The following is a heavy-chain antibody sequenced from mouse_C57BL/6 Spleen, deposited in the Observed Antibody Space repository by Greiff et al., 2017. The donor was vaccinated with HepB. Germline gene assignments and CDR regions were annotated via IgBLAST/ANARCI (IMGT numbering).Heavy chain of an antibody. Sequence: VQLVESGAELARPGASVKLSCKASGYTFTSYGISWVKQRTGQGLEWIGEIYPRSGNTYYNEKFKGKATLTADKSSSTAYMELRNLTSEDSAVYFCTRRIVGYFDYWGQGTTLTVSS. CDR3: TRRIVGYFDY. J-gene: IGHJ2*01. CDR1: GYTFTSYG. CDR2: IYPRSGNT. D-gene: IGHD1-3*01. V-gene: IGHV1-81*01.